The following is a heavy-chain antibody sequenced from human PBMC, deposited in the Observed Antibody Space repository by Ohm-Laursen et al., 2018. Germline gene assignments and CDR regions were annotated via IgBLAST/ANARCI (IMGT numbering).Heavy chain of an antibody. D-gene: IGHD6-13*01. Sequence: GTLSLTCTVSGGSISSYYWSWIRQPPGKGLEWIGYIYYSGSTSYNPSLKSRVTMSVDTSNNQFSLKLNSVTAADTVVYYCARLTSGGYSSSWFGYYFDYWGPGTLVTVSS. CDR3: ARLTSGGYSSSWFGYYFDY. V-gene: IGHV4-59*08. J-gene: IGHJ4*02. CDR1: GGSISSYY. CDR2: IYYSGST.